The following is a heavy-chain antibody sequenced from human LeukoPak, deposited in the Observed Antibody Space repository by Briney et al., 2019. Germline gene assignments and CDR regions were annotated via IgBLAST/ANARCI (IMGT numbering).Heavy chain of an antibody. CDR2: ISGSSGNT. J-gene: IGHJ4*02. Sequence: GGSLRLSCAASGFTFSSYAMSWVPQAPGQGLEWVSAISGSSGNTYYADSVKGRFTISRDNSKKTLYLQMNSLRAEDTAVYYCAKRIYDFWSGYYRRAENHFDYWGQGTLVTVSS. CDR3: AKRIYDFWSGYYRRAENHFDY. V-gene: IGHV3-23*01. D-gene: IGHD3-3*01. CDR1: GFTFSSYA.